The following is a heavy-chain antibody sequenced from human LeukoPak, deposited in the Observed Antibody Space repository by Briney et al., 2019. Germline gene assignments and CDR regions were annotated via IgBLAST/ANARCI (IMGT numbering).Heavy chain of an antibody. J-gene: IGHJ4*02. CDR2: INPDGSTT. Sequence: PGGSLRLSCAASGFTFSNYWMHWVRQDPGKGLVWVSFINPDGSTTNYADSVKGRFTTSRDNAKNSLYLQMNSLRPEDTALYYCTKDSVAMVTTSDYWGQGTLVTVSS. V-gene: IGHV3-74*01. D-gene: IGHD5-18*01. CDR1: GFTFSNYW. CDR3: TKDSVAMVTTSDY.